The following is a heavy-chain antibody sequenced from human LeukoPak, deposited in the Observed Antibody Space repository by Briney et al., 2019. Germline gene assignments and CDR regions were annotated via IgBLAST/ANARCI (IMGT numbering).Heavy chain of an antibody. CDR3: ARGGSGWPIDY. CDR1: GLTFSRYS. J-gene: IGHJ4*02. V-gene: IGHV3-53*01. Sequence: PGGSLRLSCVVSGLTFSRYSMSWVRQAPGKGLEWVSVIYSGGSTYYADSMKGRFTISRDNSKNTLYLQMNSLRAEDTAVYYCARGGSGWPIDYWGQGTLVTVSS. D-gene: IGHD6-19*01. CDR2: IYSGGST.